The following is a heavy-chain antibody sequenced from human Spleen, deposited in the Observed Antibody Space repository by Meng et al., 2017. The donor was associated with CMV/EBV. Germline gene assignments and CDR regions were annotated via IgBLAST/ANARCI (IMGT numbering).Heavy chain of an antibody. D-gene: IGHD6-13*01. V-gene: IGHV3-7*04. CDR1: GFTFSTYW. Sequence: GESLKISCAASGFTFSTYWMTWVRQAPGRGLEWVANINHDGNEKYYVDSVKGRFTISRDNAKNSLFLQMNSLRAEDTAVYYCARVAAAGRGMDVWGQGTTVTVSS. CDR3: ARVAAAGRGMDV. CDR2: INHDGNEK. J-gene: IGHJ6*02.